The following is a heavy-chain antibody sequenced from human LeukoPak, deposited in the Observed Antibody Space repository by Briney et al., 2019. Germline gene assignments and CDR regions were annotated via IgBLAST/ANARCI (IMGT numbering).Heavy chain of an antibody. Sequence: GGSLRLSCAASGFTFSSYWMHWVRQAPGKGLVWVSRINSDGSSTSYADSVKGRFTIPRDNAKNTLYLQMNSLRAEDTAVYYCARAEGNYYDSSGYYYVYWGQGTPVTVSS. V-gene: IGHV3-74*01. J-gene: IGHJ4*02. D-gene: IGHD3-22*01. CDR3: ARAEGNYYDSSGYYYVY. CDR1: GFTFSSYW. CDR2: INSDGSST.